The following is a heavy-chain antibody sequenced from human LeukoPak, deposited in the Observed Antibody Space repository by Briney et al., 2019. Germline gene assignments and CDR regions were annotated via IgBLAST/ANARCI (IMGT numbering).Heavy chain of an antibody. Sequence: GGSLRLSCAASGFTFSSYSMNWVRQAPGKGLEWVSSISSSSSYIYYADSVKGRFTISRDNAKNSLYLQMNSLRAEDTAVYYCARDVPYYYDSSGYPANHPHDYWGQGTLVTVSS. J-gene: IGHJ4*02. CDR3: ARDVPYYYDSSGYPANHPHDY. V-gene: IGHV3-21*01. CDR1: GFTFSSYS. D-gene: IGHD3-22*01. CDR2: ISSSSSYI.